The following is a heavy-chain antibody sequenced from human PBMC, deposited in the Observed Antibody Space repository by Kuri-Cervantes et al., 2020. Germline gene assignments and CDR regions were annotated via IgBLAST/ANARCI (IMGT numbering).Heavy chain of an antibody. D-gene: IGHD1-26*01. J-gene: IGHJ4*02. V-gene: IGHV3-30*18. Sequence: GGSLRLSCAASGFTFSSYGMHWVRQAPGKGLEWVAVISYDGSNKYYADSVKGRFTISRDNSKNTLYLQMNSLRAEDTAVYYCAKDFTEGEGSFDYWGQGTLVTVSS. CDR2: ISYDGSNK. CDR3: AKDFTEGEGSFDY. CDR1: GFTFSSYG.